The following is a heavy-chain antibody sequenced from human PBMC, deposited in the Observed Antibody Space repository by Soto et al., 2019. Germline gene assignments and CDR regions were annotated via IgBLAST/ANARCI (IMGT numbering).Heavy chain of an antibody. V-gene: IGHV1-18*01. J-gene: IGHJ6*02. Sequence: ASVKVSCKASGYTFTSYGISWVRQAPGQGLEWMGWISAYNGNTNYAQKLQGRVTMTTDTSTSTAYMELRSLRSDDTAVYYCADFGIAAAGAKNYYYCGMDVWGQGTTVTVSS. CDR1: GYTFTSYG. CDR2: ISAYNGNT. D-gene: IGHD6-13*01. CDR3: ADFGIAAAGAKNYYYCGMDV.